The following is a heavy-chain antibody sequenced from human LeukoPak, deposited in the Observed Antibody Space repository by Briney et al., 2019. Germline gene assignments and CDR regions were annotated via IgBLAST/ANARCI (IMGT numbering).Heavy chain of an antibody. CDR3: ARDVGLLNAFDI. J-gene: IGHJ3*02. CDR1: GFTFSSYA. V-gene: IGHV3-23*01. D-gene: IGHD1-7*01. CDR2: IRGSADST. Sequence: GGSLRLSRAASGFTFSSYAMSWVRQAPGKGLECVSHIRGSADSTYYSDSVKGRFTISRDNSRNTLYLQMNSLRAEDTAVYYCARDVGLLNAFDIWGQGTMVTVSS.